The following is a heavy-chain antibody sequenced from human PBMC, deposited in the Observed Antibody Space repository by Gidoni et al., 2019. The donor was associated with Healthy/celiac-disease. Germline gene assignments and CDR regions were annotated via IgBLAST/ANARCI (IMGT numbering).Heavy chain of an antibody. CDR1: GGSFSGYY. CDR2: INHSGST. J-gene: IGHJ4*02. V-gene: IGHV4-34*01. Sequence: QVQLQQWGAGLLKPSETLSLTCAVYGGSFSGYYWSWIRQPPGKGLEWIGEINHSGSTNYNPSLKSRVTISVDTSKNQFSLKLSSVTAADTAVYYCASGPLASYYYWGQGTLVTVSS. CDR3: ASGPLASYYY. D-gene: IGHD1-26*01.